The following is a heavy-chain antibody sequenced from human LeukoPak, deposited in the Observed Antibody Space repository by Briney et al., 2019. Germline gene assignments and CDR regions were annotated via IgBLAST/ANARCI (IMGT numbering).Heavy chain of an antibody. J-gene: IGHJ3*02. Sequence: ESLTISCKGSGYSFTSYWIGWVRQVPGKGLEWMGIVYPGDSDTRYSSSFQGQVTISADKSISTAYLQWSSLKASDTAMYYCARTLEYDAFDIWGQGTMVTVSS. CDR1: GYSFTSYW. CDR3: ARTLEYDAFDI. CDR2: VYPGDSDT. D-gene: IGHD3-3*01. V-gene: IGHV5-51*01.